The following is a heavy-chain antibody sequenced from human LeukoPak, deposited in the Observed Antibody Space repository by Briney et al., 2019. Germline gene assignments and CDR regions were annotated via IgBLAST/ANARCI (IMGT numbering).Heavy chain of an antibody. V-gene: IGHV3-21*01. Sequence: PGGSLRLSCAASGFTFSSYSMNWVRQAPGKGLEWVSSISTSSIYIYYTDSVKGRFTISRDNAKNSLYLQMNSLRAEDTAVYYCAREGSDWNYYYYMDVWGKGTTVTISS. D-gene: IGHD6-19*01. CDR1: GFTFSSYS. CDR3: AREGSDWNYYYYMDV. CDR2: ISTSSIYI. J-gene: IGHJ6*03.